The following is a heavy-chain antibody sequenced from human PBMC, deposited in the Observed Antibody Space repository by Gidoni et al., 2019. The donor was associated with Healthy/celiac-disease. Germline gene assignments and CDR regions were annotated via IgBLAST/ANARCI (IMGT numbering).Heavy chain of an antibody. J-gene: IGHJ4*02. CDR3: ARDAPPDYCSSTSCYSGYFDY. CDR2: INPSGGST. V-gene: IGHV1-46*03. D-gene: IGHD2-2*02. CDR1: GYTFTSYY. Sequence: QVQLVQSGAEVKKPGASVKVSCKASGYTFTSYYMHWVRQAPGQGLEWMGIINPSGGSTSYAQKFQGRVTMTRDTSTSTVYMELSSLRSEDTAVYYCARDAPPDYCSSTSCYSGYFDYWGQGTLDTVSS.